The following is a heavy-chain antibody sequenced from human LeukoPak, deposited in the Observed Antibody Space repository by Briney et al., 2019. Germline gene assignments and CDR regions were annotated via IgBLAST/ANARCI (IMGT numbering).Heavy chain of an antibody. D-gene: IGHD1-26*01. CDR1: GGSISGYH. CDR3: ARVKQIVGATVFDS. Sequence: SENLSLTCTVSGGSISGYHWSWIRQPPGKGLEWIGDIYYSGTTNFNPSLKSRLTISVDTSKNHFSLNLTSVTAADTAVYYCARVKQIVGATVFDSWGQGTLVSASS. V-gene: IGHV4-59*01. J-gene: IGHJ4*02. CDR2: IYYSGTT.